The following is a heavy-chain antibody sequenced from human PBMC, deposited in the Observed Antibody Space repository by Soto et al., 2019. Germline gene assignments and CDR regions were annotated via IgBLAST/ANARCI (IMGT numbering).Heavy chain of an antibody. D-gene: IGHD3-22*01. J-gene: IGHJ6*02. CDR1: GYTFSTXG. Sequence: ASVKVSCKSSGYTFSTXGITWVRQAPGQGLEWMGWISTSNAKTRYAEKVQGRVTMTADTPTTTGYMELRSLISDDTAVYYCATTSHHDYESTGYYDYGMDVWGQGTTVTVSS. CDR2: ISTSNAKT. V-gene: IGHV1-18*01. CDR3: ATTSHHDYESTGYYDYGMDV.